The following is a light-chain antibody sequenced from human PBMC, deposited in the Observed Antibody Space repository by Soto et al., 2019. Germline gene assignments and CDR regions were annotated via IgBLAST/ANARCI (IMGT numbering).Light chain of an antibody. J-gene: IGKJ4*01. Sequence: DIQMTQSPSTLSASVEDRVTITCRASQSISSWLAWYQQKPGKAPKFLIYKASSLESGVPSGFSGSGSGTEYTLTISRLLPDEFATFYCQQYNRYPRTFGGGAKVEIK. CDR2: KAS. CDR3: QQYNRYPRT. CDR1: QSISSW. V-gene: IGKV1-5*03.